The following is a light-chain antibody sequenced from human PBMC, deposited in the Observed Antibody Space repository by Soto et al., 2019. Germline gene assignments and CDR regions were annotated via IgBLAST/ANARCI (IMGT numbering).Light chain of an antibody. Sequence: EIVLTQSPGTLSLSPGERATLSCRASQSVSSSHLAWYQQKPGQAPRLLIYGASIRATGIPDRFSGSGSGTDFILTISRLEPEDFAVYYCQQYGTSPVTFGQGTRLEIK. CDR2: GAS. CDR1: QSVSSSH. CDR3: QQYGTSPVT. V-gene: IGKV3-20*01. J-gene: IGKJ5*01.